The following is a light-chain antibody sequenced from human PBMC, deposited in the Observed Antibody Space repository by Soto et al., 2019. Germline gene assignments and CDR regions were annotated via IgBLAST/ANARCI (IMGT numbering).Light chain of an antibody. V-gene: IGKV2-28*01. CDR2: LVS. CDR1: QSLLHVNGYTY. CDR3: MQAVQIPGT. Sequence: DIVLTQSPLSLPVTPGEPASISFRSSQSLLHVNGYTYLDWYLQKPGQSPQLLMYLVSIRARGVPDRFSGSGSGTDFTLKISRVEAEDVGVYYCMQAVQIPGTFGQGTKVDIK. J-gene: IGKJ1*01.